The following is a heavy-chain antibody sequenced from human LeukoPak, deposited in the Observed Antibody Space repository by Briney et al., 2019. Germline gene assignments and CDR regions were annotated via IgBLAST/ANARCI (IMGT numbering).Heavy chain of an antibody. CDR2: IYSGGTT. J-gene: IGHJ4*02. Sequence: PGGSLRLSCAASGFTVSSNYMGWVRQAPGKGLEWVSVIYSGGTTYYADSVKGRFTISRDNSKNTLHLQMNSLIAEDTAVYYCARDRGRRYLDYWGQGTLVTVSS. V-gene: IGHV3-53*01. D-gene: IGHD3-10*01. CDR1: GFTVSSNY. CDR3: ARDRGRRYLDY.